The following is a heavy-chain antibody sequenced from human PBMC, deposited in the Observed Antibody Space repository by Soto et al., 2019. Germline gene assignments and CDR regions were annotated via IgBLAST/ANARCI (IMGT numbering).Heavy chain of an antibody. D-gene: IGHD2-2*01. Sequence: GGSLRLSCAASGFTFSSYWMSWVRQAPGKGLEWVANIKQDGSEKYYVDSVKGRFTISRDNAKNSLYLQMNSLRAEDTAVYYCARDSQQVVGFYYYYYYMDVWGKGTTVTVSS. CDR1: GFTFSSYW. CDR2: IKQDGSEK. J-gene: IGHJ6*03. V-gene: IGHV3-7*01. CDR3: ARDSQQVVGFYYYYYYMDV.